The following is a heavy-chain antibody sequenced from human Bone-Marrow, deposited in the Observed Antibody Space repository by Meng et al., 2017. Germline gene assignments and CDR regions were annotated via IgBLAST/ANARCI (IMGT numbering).Heavy chain of an antibody. Sequence: GESLKISCAASGFTFSSYWMSWVRQAPGKGLEWVANIKQDGSEKYYVDSVKGGFTIYRDNAKNSLYLQMDSLRAEDTAVYCCARDVGYYDFWSGSSWGQGTLVTVSS. CDR3: ARDVGYYDFWSGSS. CDR2: IKQDGSEK. D-gene: IGHD3-3*01. V-gene: IGHV3-7*01. J-gene: IGHJ5*02. CDR1: GFTFSSYW.